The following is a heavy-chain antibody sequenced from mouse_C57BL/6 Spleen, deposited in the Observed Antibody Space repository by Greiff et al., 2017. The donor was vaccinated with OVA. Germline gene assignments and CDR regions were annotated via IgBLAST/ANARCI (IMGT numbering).Heavy chain of an antibody. CDR1: GYTFTDYN. Sequence: VQLKQSGPELVKPGASVKMSCKASGYTFTDYNMHWVKQSHGKSLEWIGYINPNNGGTSYNQKFKGKATLTVNKSSSTAYMELRSLTSEDSAVYYCARGAAQATWEFVYWGQGTLVTVSA. J-gene: IGHJ3*01. V-gene: IGHV1-22*01. CDR2: INPNNGGT. CDR3: ARGAAQATWEFVY. D-gene: IGHD3-2*02.